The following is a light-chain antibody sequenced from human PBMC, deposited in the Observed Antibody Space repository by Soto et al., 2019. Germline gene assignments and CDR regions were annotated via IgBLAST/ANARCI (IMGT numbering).Light chain of an antibody. CDR1: QSVGTSW. J-gene: IGKJ1*01. Sequence: EIVLTQSPGTLSLSPGERVTLSCRASQSVGTSWLAWYQQKPGQSPRLLFYSTSSRATGIPDRFSGSGSETDFALTISRLEPEDSAVYYCQQYASSQWTFGQGTKVEIK. CDR2: STS. CDR3: QQYASSQWT. V-gene: IGKV3-20*01.